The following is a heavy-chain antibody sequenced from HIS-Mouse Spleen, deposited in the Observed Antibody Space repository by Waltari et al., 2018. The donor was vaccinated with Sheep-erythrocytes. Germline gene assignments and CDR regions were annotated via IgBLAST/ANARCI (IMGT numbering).Heavy chain of an antibody. CDR1: GFTFDDYA. D-gene: IGHD1-1*01. J-gene: IGHJ6*02. V-gene: IGHV3-9*01. CDR3: AKDIGTGLSYGMDV. Sequence: EVQLVESGGGLVQPGRSLRLSCAASGFTFDDYAMHWVRQAPGKGLAGVSGISWKSGSIGYADSVKGRFTISRDNAKNSLYLQMNSLRAEDTALYYCAKDIGTGLSYGMDVWGQGTTVTVSS. CDR2: ISWKSGSI.